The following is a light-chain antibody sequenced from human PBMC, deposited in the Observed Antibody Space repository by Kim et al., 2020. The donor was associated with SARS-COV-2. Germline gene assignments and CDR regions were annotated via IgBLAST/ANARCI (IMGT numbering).Light chain of an antibody. CDR3: QAWDSRTVV. CDR1: ILGDKY. Sequence: SYELTQPPSVSVSPGQTASITCSGDILGDKYASWYQQKPGQSSLLVIYEDTNRPSGVPERVSGSKSGNTATLTISGTQGMDEAAYYCQAWDSRTVVFGGGTQLTVL. J-gene: IGLJ3*02. V-gene: IGLV3-1*01. CDR2: EDT.